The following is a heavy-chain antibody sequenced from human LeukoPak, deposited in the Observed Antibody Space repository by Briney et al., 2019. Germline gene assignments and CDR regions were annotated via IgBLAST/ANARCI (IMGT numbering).Heavy chain of an antibody. CDR2: IIPIFGTA. CDR3: ARGPSLGELSSPFYY. CDR1: GGTFSSYA. J-gene: IGHJ4*02. V-gene: IGHV1-69*05. Sequence: ASVKVSCKASGGTFSSYAITWVRQAPGQGLEWMGGIIPIFGTANYAQKLQSRVTITTDESTSTAYMELSSLRSEDTAVYYRARGPSLGELSSPFYYWGQGTLVTVSS. D-gene: IGHD3-16*02.